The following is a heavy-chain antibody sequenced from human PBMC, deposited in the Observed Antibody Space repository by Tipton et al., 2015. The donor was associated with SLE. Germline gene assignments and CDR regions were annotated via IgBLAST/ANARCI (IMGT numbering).Heavy chain of an antibody. CDR3: ARVRYSSSWTGYYYYMDV. Sequence: GSLRLSCAASGFTFSSYDMHWVRQATGKGLEWVSAIGTAGDTYYPGSVKGRFTISRENAKKSLYLQMNSLRAGDTAVYYCARVRYSSSWTGYYYYMDVWGKGTTVTVSS. CDR1: GFTFSSYD. J-gene: IGHJ6*03. V-gene: IGHV3-13*01. D-gene: IGHD6-13*01. CDR2: IGTAGDT.